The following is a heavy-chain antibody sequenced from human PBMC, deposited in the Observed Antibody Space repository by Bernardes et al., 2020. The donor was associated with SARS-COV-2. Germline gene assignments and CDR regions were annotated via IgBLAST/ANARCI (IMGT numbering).Heavy chain of an antibody. D-gene: IGHD3-10*01. J-gene: IGHJ4*02. CDR3: TNYYGSGMFRY. CDR1: GFTFGDYA. CDR2: IRSKAYGGTT. V-gene: IGHV3-49*03. Sequence: GGSLRLSCTASGFTFGDYAMSWFRQAPGKGLEWVDFIRSKAYGGTTEYAASVKGRFTISRDDSKSIAYLQMNSLKTEDTAVYYCTNYYGSGMFRYWGQGTLVTVSS.